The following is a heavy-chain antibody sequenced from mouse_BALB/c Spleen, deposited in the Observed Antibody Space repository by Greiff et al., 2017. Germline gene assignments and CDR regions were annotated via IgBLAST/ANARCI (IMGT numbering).Heavy chain of an antibody. V-gene: IGHV3-6*02. CDR2: ISYDGSN. Sequence: ESGPGLVKPSQSLSLTCSVTGYSITSGYYWNWIRQFPGNKLEWMGYISYDGSNNYNPSLKNRISITRDTSKNQFFLKLNSVTTEDTATYYCARDQNDYDFDYWGQGTTLTVSS. J-gene: IGHJ2*01. D-gene: IGHD2-4*01. CDR3: ARDQNDYDFDY. CDR1: GYSITSGYY.